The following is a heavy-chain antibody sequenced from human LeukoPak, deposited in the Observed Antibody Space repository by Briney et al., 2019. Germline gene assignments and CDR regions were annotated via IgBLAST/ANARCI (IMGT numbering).Heavy chain of an antibody. J-gene: IGHJ4*02. CDR1: GFTFSRYP. D-gene: IGHD3-9*01. CDR2: VSGNGGTT. V-gene: IGHV3-64D*06. CDR3: ARVRYFNWFIRPVVY. Sequence: SGGSLRLSCSASGFTFSRYPMHWVRQAPGKGLEYVSAVSGNGGTTYYADSVKGRFTISRDNSKNTLYLQMSSLRPEDTAVYYCARVRYFNWFIRPVVYWGQGTLVTVSS.